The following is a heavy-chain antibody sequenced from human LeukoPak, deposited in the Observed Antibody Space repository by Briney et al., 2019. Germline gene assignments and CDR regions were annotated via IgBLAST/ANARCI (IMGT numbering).Heavy chain of an antibody. V-gene: IGHV3-30*03. Sequence: PGRSLRLSCAASGFTFSSYGMHWVRQAPGKGLEWVAVISYDGSNKYYADSVKGRFTISRDNSKNTLYLQMNSLRAEDTAVYYCARHEGSRIAVAMIDFWGQGTLVTVSS. CDR1: GFTFSSYG. D-gene: IGHD6-19*01. CDR3: ARHEGSRIAVAMIDF. CDR2: ISYDGSNK. J-gene: IGHJ4*02.